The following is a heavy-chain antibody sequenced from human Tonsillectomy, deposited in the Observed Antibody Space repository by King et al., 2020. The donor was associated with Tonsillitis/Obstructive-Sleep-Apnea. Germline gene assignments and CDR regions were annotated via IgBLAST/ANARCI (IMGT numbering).Heavy chain of an antibody. Sequence: VQLVESGAEMKRPGASVRVSCKASGYTFSSYYMHWVRQAPGQGLEWMGIINPRGGSTSYAQKFQGRVTMTRDTSTTTVYMELSSLRSEDTAVYYCARSALGTGAYNWFDPWGQGTLVTVSS. CDR3: ARSALGTGAYNWFDP. J-gene: IGHJ5*02. D-gene: IGHD7-27*01. CDR1: GYTFSSYY. CDR2: INPRGGST. V-gene: IGHV1-46*01.